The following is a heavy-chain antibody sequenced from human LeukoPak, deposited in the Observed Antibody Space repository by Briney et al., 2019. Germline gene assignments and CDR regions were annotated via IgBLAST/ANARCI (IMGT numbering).Heavy chain of an antibody. J-gene: IGHJ6*02. CDR3: AALYGSGSYYYYYYGMDV. CDR1: GGSISSYY. V-gene: IGHV4-59*01. CDR2: IYYSGST. Sequence: SETLSLTCTVSGGSISSYYWSWIRQPPGKGLEWIGYIYYSGSTNYNPSLKSRVTISVGTSKNQFSLKLSSVTAADTAVYYCAALYGSGSYYYYYYGMDVWGQGTTVTVSS. D-gene: IGHD3-10*01.